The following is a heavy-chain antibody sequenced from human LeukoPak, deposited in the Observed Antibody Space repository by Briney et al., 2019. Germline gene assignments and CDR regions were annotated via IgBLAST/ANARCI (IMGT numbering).Heavy chain of an antibody. J-gene: IGHJ4*02. CDR2: MNPNSGNT. CDR1: GYTFTSYD. D-gene: IGHD6-19*01. V-gene: IGHV1-8*01. Sequence: GASVKVSCKASGYTFTSYDINWVRQATGQGLEWMGWMNPNSGNTGYAQKFQGRVTMTRNTSISTAYMELSSLRSEDTAVYYCARDWNSSGFSVSKFDYWGQGTLVTVSS. CDR3: ARDWNSSGFSVSKFDY.